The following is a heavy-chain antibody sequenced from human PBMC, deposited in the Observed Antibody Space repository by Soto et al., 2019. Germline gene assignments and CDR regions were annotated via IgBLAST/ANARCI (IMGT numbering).Heavy chain of an antibody. V-gene: IGHV1-18*01. CDR3: ARTVVVAATPYYFDY. CDR2: ISAYNGNT. D-gene: IGHD2-15*01. J-gene: IGHJ4*02. Sequence: ASVKVSCKASGYTFTSYGISWVRQAPGQGLEWMGWISAYNGNTNYAQKLQGRVTMTTDTSTSTAYMELRSLRSDDTAVYYCARTVVVAATPYYFDYWGQGTLVTVSS. CDR1: GYTFTSYG.